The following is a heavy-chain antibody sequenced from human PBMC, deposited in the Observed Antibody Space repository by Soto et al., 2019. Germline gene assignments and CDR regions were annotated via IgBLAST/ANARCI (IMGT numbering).Heavy chain of an antibody. V-gene: IGHV1-3*01. Sequence: GASVKVSCKASGYTFTSYAMHWVRQAPGQSLEWMGWISAGNDNTRYSQKFQDRVTITRDTSASTAYMELSSLRSEDTAVYYCARDLFGVGGRMDPWGQGTLVTVSS. CDR3: ARDLFGVGGRMDP. CDR1: GYTFTSYA. CDR2: ISAGNDNT. D-gene: IGHD3-3*01. J-gene: IGHJ5*02.